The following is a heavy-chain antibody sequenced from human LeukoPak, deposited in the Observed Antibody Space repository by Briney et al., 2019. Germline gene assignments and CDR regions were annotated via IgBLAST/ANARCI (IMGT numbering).Heavy chain of an antibody. CDR3: SKDYRGSGYFFEV. CDR1: GFTFSNYA. J-gene: IGHJ3*01. V-gene: IGHV3-23*01. CDR2: ISGNGDTT. Sequence: GGSLRLSCAGSGFTFSNYAMSWVRQAPGKGLEWVSVISGNGDTTYYADSVKGRFTISRDNSKNTLYLQMNSLRAEDTAIYSCSKDYRGSGYFFEVWGQGTMVAVSS. D-gene: IGHD3-3*01.